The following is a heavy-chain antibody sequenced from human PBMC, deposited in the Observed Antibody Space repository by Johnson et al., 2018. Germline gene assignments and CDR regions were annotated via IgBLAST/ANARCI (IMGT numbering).Heavy chain of an antibody. J-gene: IGHJ3*02. Sequence: QVQLVQSGGGVVQPGRSLRLSCAASGFTFSAFAMHWLRQAPGKGLEWVAVISYDGSNKYYADSVKGRFTISRDNSKNTLYLQMNSLRAEDTAVYYCAGRSSSWVDAFDIWGQGTMVTVSS. CDR2: ISYDGSNK. V-gene: IGHV3-30-3*01. CDR1: GFTFSAFA. D-gene: IGHD6-13*01. CDR3: AGRSSSWVDAFDI.